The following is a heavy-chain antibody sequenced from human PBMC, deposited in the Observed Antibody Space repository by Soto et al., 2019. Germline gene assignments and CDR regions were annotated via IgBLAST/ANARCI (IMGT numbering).Heavy chain of an antibody. V-gene: IGHV4-59*01. J-gene: IGHJ5*01. CDR3: ANMIGDPVLSFDS. CDR2: IFYSGST. Sequence: QVQLQESGPGLVKPSDTLSLTCTVSGGSISSYYWSWIRQPPGKGREWIGFIFYSGSTSYNPSLTSRVTISIDTSEYQFSLKLNSVIAADTAVYYCANMIGDPVLSFDSWGQGTLVAVSS. D-gene: IGHD3-10*02. CDR1: GGSISSYY.